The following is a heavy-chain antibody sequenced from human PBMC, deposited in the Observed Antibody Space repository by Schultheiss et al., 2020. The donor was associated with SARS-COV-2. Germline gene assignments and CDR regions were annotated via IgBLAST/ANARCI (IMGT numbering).Heavy chain of an antibody. Sequence: GESLKSPVQRPDSNCGVDWVRQAPGKGLEWVSAISGGGSNTYYADSVKGRFTISRDNSKNTVYLQMNGLRAEDSALYYCAKIYCTSSSCYFYYYYSMDVWGQGTTVTVSS. V-gene: IGHV3-23*01. D-gene: IGHD2-2*01. CDR2: ISGGGSNT. J-gene: IGHJ6*02. CDR3: AKIYCTSSSCYFYYYYSMDV. CDR1: DSNCG.